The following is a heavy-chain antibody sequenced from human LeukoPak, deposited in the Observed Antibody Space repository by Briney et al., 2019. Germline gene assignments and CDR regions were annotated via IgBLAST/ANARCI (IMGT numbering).Heavy chain of an antibody. Sequence: PGRSLRLSCLASGFTFDDYAMHWVRQAPGKGLEWVSGISWNSGSIGYADSVKGRFTISRDNAKNSLYLQMNSLRAEETALYYCAKDIATGNRLYYFDYWGQGTLVTVPS. CDR3: AKDIATGNRLYYFDY. CDR2: ISWNSGSI. CDR1: GFTFDDYA. V-gene: IGHV3-9*01. J-gene: IGHJ4*02. D-gene: IGHD1-14*01.